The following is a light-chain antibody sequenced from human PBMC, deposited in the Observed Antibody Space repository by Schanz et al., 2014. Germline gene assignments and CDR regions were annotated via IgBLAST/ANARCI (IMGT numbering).Light chain of an antibody. Sequence: QSVLTQPASVSGSPGQSITISCTGTSSDVGGYDYVSWYQQHPGKAPKLMIYDVNNRPSGVSHRFSGSKSGTTASLTISGLQAEDEADYLCTSSRMRSPLFGGGTKVTVL. CDR2: DVN. V-gene: IGLV2-14*03. CDR3: TSSRMRSPL. CDR1: SSDVGGYDY. J-gene: IGLJ2*01.